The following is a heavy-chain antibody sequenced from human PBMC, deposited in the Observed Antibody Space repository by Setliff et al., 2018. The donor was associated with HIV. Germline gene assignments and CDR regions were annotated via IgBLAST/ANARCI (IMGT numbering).Heavy chain of an antibody. CDR2: INHDRTT. Sequence: SETLSLTCAVYGGSFSGYYWSWIRQPPGKGLEWIGEINHDRTTNYNPSLKSRVTISVDTSKNQFSLTLNSVTAADTAVYYCARGSRQLTIFGVIFKTNYYFMDVWGKGTAVTVSS. D-gene: IGHD3-3*01. V-gene: IGHV4-34*01. CDR1: GGSFSGYY. J-gene: IGHJ6*03. CDR3: ARGSRQLTIFGVIFKTNYYFMDV.